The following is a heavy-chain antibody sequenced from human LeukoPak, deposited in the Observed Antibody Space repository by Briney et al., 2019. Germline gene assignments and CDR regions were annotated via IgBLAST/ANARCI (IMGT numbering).Heavy chain of an antibody. J-gene: IGHJ3*02. CDR2: IYTSGST. CDR1: GASISNNY. V-gene: IGHV4-4*07. D-gene: IGHD3-22*01. Sequence: PSETLSLTCTVSGASISNNYWSWIRQSAGKGLEWIGRIYTSGSTNYNPSLKSRVTISVDKSKNQFSLKLSSVTAADTAVYYCARGYYYDSLDAFNIWGQGTMVTVSS. CDR3: ARGYYYDSLDAFNI.